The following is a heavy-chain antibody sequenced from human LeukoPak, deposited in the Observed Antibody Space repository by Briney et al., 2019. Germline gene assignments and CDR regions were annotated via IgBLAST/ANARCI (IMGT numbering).Heavy chain of an antibody. CDR3: ARCVGYCSSTSCYGNWFDP. Sequence: SETLSLTCTVSGGSISSYYWSWIRQPAGKGLEWIGRIYTSGSTNYNPSLKSRVTMSVDTSKNQFALKLSSVTAADTAVYYCARCVGYCSSTSCYGNWFDPWGQGTLVTVSS. D-gene: IGHD2-2*01. CDR2: IYTSGST. CDR1: GGSISSYY. V-gene: IGHV4-4*07. J-gene: IGHJ5*02.